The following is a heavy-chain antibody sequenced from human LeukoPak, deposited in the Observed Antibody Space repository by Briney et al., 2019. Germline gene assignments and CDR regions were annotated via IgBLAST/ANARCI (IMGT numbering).Heavy chain of an antibody. CDR1: GYTFTGYY. CDR3: ARGAIRIPGIAAAGTVDY. V-gene: IGHV1-2*02. CDR2: INPNSGGT. J-gene: IGHJ4*02. Sequence: GASVKVSCKASGYTFTGYYMHWVRQAPGQGLEWMGWINPNSGGTSYAQKFQGRVTMTRDTSISTAYMELSRLRSDDTAVYYCARGAIRIPGIAAAGTVDYWGQGTLVTVSS. D-gene: IGHD6-13*01.